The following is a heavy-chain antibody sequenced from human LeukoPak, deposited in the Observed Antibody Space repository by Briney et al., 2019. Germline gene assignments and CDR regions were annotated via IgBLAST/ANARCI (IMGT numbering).Heavy chain of an antibody. V-gene: IGHV3-23*01. J-gene: IGHJ4*02. CDR1: GFTFSSYA. D-gene: IGHD1-26*01. Sequence: GGSLRLSCAASGFTFSSYAMSWVRQAPGKGLEGVSAISGSGGSTYYADSVKGRFTISRGNSKTTLYLHMNSLRAEDTVVYYCAKCPSIVGANFDYWGQGTLVTVSS. CDR3: AKCPSIVGANFDY. CDR2: ISGSGGST.